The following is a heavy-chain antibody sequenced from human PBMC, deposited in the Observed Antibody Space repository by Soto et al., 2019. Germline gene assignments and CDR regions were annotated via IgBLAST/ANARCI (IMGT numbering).Heavy chain of an antibody. D-gene: IGHD6-13*01. J-gene: IGHJ3*02. CDR1: GDSVSSNSAA. Sequence: SRTLSLTCAISGDSVSSNSAAWNWIRQSPSRGLEWLGRTYYRSKWYNDYAVSVKSRITINPDTSKNQFSLQLNSVTPEDTAVYYCARAKGYIAAAGTVEIAFDIWGQGTMVTVSS. CDR3: ARAKGYIAAAGTVEIAFDI. V-gene: IGHV6-1*01. CDR2: TYYRSKWYN.